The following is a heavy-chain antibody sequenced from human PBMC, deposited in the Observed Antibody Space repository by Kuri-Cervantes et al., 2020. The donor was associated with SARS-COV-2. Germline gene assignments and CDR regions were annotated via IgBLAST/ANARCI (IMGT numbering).Heavy chain of an antibody. CDR2: IDPSDSET. CDR3: ATRYGHSFAYGY. V-gene: IGHV5-10-1*01. Sequence: GSVNVSRKGSGYILTSYWISWVRQMPGKGLEWMGRIDPSDSETNYSPSFEGHVTMSVDKSINTAYLQWSSLKASDTAMYYCATRYGHSFAYGYWGQGSLVTVSS. J-gene: IGHJ4*02. CDR1: GYILTSYW. D-gene: IGHD3-16*01.